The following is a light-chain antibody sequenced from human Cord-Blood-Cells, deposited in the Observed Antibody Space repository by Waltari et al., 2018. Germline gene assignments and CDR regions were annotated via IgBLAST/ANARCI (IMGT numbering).Light chain of an antibody. CDR3: MQALQTPLT. V-gene: IGKV2-28*01. CDR1: QSLLHSNGYNY. Sequence: DIVMPQSPLSLPVTPGEPASISCRSSQSLLHSNGYNYLDWYLQKPGQSPQLLIYLGSNRASGVPDRFSGIGSGTDFTLKISRVEAEDVRVYYCMQALQTPLTFGGGTKVEIK. J-gene: IGKJ4*01. CDR2: LGS.